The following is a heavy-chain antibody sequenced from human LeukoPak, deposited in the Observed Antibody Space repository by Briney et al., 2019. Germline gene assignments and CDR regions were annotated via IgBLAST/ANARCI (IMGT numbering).Heavy chain of an antibody. J-gene: IGHJ4*02. CDR2: INPNSGGT. V-gene: IGHV1-2*02. CDR1: GYTFTGYY. D-gene: IGHD5-24*01. Sequence: ASVTVSCKASGYTFTGYYMHWVRQVPGQGLEWMGWINPNSGGTNYAQKFQGRVTMTRDTSISTAYMELSRLRSDDTAVYYCARGDRQRWLQHIQGIDYWGQGTLVTVSS. CDR3: ARGDRQRWLQHIQGIDY.